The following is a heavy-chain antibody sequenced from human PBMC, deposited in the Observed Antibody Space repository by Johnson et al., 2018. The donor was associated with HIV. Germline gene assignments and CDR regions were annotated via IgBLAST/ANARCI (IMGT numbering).Heavy chain of an antibody. CDR3: AKTRMGGILDAFDL. CDR2: ISYDGSNK. V-gene: IGHV3-30*18. J-gene: IGHJ3*01. CDR1: GFTFSSYG. Sequence: HVQLVESGGGVVQPGRSLRLSCAASGFTFSSYGMHWVRQAPGKGLEWVAVISYDGSNKYYTDSVKGRFTISRDNSKNTLYLQMNSLRAEDTAVYYCAKTRMGGILDAFDLWGQGTMVIVS. D-gene: IGHD3-10*01.